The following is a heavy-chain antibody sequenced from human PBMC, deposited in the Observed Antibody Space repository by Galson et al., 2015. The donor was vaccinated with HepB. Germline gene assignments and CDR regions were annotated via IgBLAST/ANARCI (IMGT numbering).Heavy chain of an antibody. Sequence: SLRLSCAASGFTFSSYAMSWVRQAPGKGLEWVSAISGSGGSTYYADSVKGRFTISRDNSKNTLYLQMNSLRAEDTAVYYCAKDFKQQLAPHLVCGYWGQGTLVTVSS. J-gene: IGHJ4*02. CDR1: GFTFSSYA. CDR2: ISGSGGST. D-gene: IGHD6-13*01. V-gene: IGHV3-23*01. CDR3: AKDFKQQLAPHLVCGY.